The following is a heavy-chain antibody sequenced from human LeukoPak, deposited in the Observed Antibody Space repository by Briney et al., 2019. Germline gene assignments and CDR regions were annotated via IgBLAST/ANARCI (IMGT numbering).Heavy chain of an antibody. CDR3: ARVITATTREDS. CDR2: IYYTGST. CDR1: GGSISTYC. Sequence: SETLSLTCTVSGGSISTYCWSWIRQPPGKGLEWIGYIYYTGSTYYNPSPKSRVTMAVDTSKNQFSLKLISVTAADTAVYYCARVITATTREDSWGQGTLVTVSS. D-gene: IGHD1-20*01. J-gene: IGHJ4*02. V-gene: IGHV4-59*08.